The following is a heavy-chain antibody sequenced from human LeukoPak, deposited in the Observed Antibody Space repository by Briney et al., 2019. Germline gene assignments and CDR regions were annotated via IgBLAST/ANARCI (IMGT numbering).Heavy chain of an antibody. J-gene: IGHJ4*02. CDR3: ARVKVGDYGGKEVFDY. CDR1: GYTLTELS. CDR2: FDPEDGET. D-gene: IGHD4-23*01. Sequence: ASVKVSCKVSGYTLTELSMHWVRQAPGKGLEWMGGFDPEDGETIYAQKFQGRVTITADESTSTAYMELSSLRSEDTAVYYCARVKVGDYGGKEVFDYWGQGTLVTVSS. V-gene: IGHV1-24*01.